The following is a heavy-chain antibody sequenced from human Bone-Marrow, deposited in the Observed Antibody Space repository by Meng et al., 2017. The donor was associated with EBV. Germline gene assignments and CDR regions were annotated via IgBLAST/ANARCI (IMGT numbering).Heavy chain of an antibody. V-gene: IGHV3-21*01. CDR1: GFTFSRYS. CDR3: ASLAYSGSYGGIDY. D-gene: IGHD1-26*01. CDR2: ISSSSSYI. J-gene: IGHJ4*02. Sequence: EVQLVESGGXLVKPGGSXRLSCAASGFTFSRYSMDWVRQSPGKGLEWVSSISSSSSYIYYADSVQGRFNISRDNAKNSLYLQMNSLRAEGTAVYYCASLAYSGSYGGIDYWGQGALVTVSS.